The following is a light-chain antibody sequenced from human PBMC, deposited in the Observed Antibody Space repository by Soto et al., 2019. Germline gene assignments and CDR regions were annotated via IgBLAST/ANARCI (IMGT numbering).Light chain of an antibody. V-gene: IGLV1-51*02. J-gene: IGLJ2*01. Sequence: QSALTQPPSVSAAPGQKVTISCSGSSSNIGNNYVSWYQQLPGTAPKLLIYENNKRPSGIPDRFSGSKSGTSATLGITGLQTGDEADYYCGTWDSSLSALVFGGVTKVTVL. CDR3: GTWDSSLSALV. CDR2: ENN. CDR1: SSNIGNNY.